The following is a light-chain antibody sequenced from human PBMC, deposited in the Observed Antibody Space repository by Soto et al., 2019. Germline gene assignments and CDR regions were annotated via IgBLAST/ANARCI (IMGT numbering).Light chain of an antibody. Sequence: DIQMTQSPSTLSASVGDRVTITCRASQSITNSLAWYQQKPGKAPKLLIYKASNLESAVPSRFSGSGSGTDFTLTIASLQPDDFATYYCQRYSTYWTFGQGTKVEIK. CDR2: KAS. CDR3: QRYSTYWT. J-gene: IGKJ1*01. V-gene: IGKV1-5*03. CDR1: QSITNS.